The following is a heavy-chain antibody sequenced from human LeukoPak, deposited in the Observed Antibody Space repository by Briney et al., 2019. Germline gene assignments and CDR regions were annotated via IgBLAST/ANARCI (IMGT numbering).Heavy chain of an antibody. CDR1: GIIVSNNY. V-gene: IGHV3-66*01. CDR2: IYSGGST. J-gene: IGHJ4*02. Sequence: GGSLKLSCAASGIIVSNNYMSWVRQAPGKGLEWVSVIYSGGSTYYADSVKGRFTISRDNAKNTLYLQMNSLRAEDTAVYFCARVAYGDYGVFDYWGQGTLVTVSS. CDR3: ARVAYGDYGVFDY. D-gene: IGHD4-17*01.